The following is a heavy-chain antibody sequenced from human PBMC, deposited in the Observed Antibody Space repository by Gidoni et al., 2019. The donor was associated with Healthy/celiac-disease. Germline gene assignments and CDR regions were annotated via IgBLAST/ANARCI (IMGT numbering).Heavy chain of an antibody. CDR3: ARYPRADAFDI. CDR1: GFTVSSNY. J-gene: IGHJ3*02. D-gene: IGHD3-10*01. CDR2: IYSGGST. V-gene: IGHV3-66*01. Sequence: EVQLAESGGGLVQPGGSLRPSCAASGFTVSSNYMSWVRQAQGQGLEWVSVIYSGGSTYYADSVKGRFTISRDNSKNTLYLQMNSLRAEDTAVYYCARYPRADAFDIWGQGTMVTVSS.